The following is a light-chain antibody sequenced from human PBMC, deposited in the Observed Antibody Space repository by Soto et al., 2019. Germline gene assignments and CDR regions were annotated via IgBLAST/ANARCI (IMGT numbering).Light chain of an antibody. Sequence: IQLTQSPSSLSASVGDRVTITCRASQGINTFLAWYQQKAGKAPKLLMYAASTLKSGVPSRFRGSGSGTDFTLTISSLQSEDFATYYCQQLNTYPITFGQGTRLEIK. J-gene: IGKJ5*01. CDR2: AAS. CDR1: QGINTF. V-gene: IGKV1-9*01. CDR3: QQLNTYPIT.